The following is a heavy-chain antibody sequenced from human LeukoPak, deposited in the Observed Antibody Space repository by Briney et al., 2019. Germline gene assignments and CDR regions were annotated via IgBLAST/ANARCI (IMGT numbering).Heavy chain of an antibody. D-gene: IGHD6-19*01. CDR1: GFTFSSYA. J-gene: IGHJ4*02. CDR3: AKGSQWLVRAYFDY. V-gene: IGHV3-23*01. CDR2: ISCSGGST. Sequence: PGGSLRLSCAASGFTFSSYAMSWVRQAPGKGLEWVSAISCSGGSTSYADSLKGRFTISRDNSKNTLSLQMNSLRAEDTAVYYCAKGSQWLVRAYFDYWGQGTLVTVSS.